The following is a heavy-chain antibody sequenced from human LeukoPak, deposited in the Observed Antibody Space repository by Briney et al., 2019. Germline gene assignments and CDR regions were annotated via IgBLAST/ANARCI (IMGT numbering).Heavy chain of an antibody. CDR1: GYTFTGYY. CDR2: INPNSGGT. Sequence: ASVKVSCKASGYTFTGYYMHWVRQAPGQGLEWMGWINPNSGGTNYAQKFQGRVTMTRDTSISTAYMELSRLRSDDTAVYYCARDGHYGSGSYYDRYYYIDVWAKGTTVTVSS. V-gene: IGHV1-2*02. CDR3: ARDGHYGSGSYYDRYYYIDV. J-gene: IGHJ6*03. D-gene: IGHD3-10*01.